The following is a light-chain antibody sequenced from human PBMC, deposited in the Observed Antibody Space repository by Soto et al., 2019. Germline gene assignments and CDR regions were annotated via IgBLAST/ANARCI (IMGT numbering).Light chain of an antibody. Sequence: DIQLTQSPSFLSASVGDRVIITCRASQGISSYLGWYQQKTGKAPPLLIYAASTLQSRVPSRFSGSGSGTEFPLTISSLQPEDFASYFCQQLNSYPLTFGGGTKVEIK. CDR2: AAS. CDR3: QQLNSYPLT. CDR1: QGISSY. J-gene: IGKJ4*01. V-gene: IGKV1-9*01.